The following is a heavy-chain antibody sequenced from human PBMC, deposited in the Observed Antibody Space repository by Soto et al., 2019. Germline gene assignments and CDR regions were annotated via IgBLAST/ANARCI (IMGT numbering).Heavy chain of an antibody. D-gene: IGHD4-17*01. CDR2: ISAYNGNT. CDR1: GYSFTSYG. Sequence: ASVKVSFNAAGYSFTSYGIIWVRQAPGQGLEWMGWISAYNGNTNYAQKLQGRVTMTTDTSTSTAYMELRSLRSDDTAVYYCARVDYGDSYFDYWGQGTLVNVSS. J-gene: IGHJ4*02. CDR3: ARVDYGDSYFDY. V-gene: IGHV1-18*01.